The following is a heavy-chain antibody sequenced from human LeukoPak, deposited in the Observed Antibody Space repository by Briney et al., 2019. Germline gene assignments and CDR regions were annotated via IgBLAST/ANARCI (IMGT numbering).Heavy chain of an antibody. CDR1: GYTFTSYG. CDR2: ISAYNGNT. Sequence: GASVKVSCKASGYTFTSYGISWARQAPGQGLEWMGWISAYNGNTNYAQRLQGRVTMTTDTSTSTAYMELRSLRSDDTAVYYCARRGYDILTGYHNWFDPWGQGTLVTVSS. V-gene: IGHV1-18*01. D-gene: IGHD3-9*01. CDR3: ARRGYDILTGYHNWFDP. J-gene: IGHJ5*02.